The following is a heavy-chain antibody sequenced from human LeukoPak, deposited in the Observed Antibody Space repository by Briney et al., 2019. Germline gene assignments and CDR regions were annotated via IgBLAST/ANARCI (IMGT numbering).Heavy chain of an antibody. Sequence: PSETLSLTCTVSGGSIKSGNYHWSWIRQPAGKGLEWIGRFHTTGSTNYNPSLKSRVTISVDTSKNQFSLNLSSVTAADTAAYYCARVSYYYYMDVWGKGTTVTVSS. V-gene: IGHV4-61*02. J-gene: IGHJ6*03. CDR2: FHTTGST. CDR1: GGSIKSGNYH. CDR3: ARVSYYYYMDV.